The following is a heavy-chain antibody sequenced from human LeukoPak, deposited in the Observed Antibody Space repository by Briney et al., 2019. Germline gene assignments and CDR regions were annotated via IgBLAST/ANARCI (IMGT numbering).Heavy chain of an antibody. D-gene: IGHD3-10*01. CDR2: IDPNSGGT. CDR1: GYTFTGYY. V-gene: IGHV1-2*02. J-gene: IGHJ6*03. Sequence: ASVKVSCKASGYTFTGYYMHWVRQAPGQGLEWMGWIDPNSGGTNYAQKFQGRVTMTRNTSISTAYMELSSLRSEDTAVYYCARRGITMVRGVKGIANYYYYMDVWGKGTTVTISS. CDR3: ARRGITMVRGVKGIANYYYYMDV.